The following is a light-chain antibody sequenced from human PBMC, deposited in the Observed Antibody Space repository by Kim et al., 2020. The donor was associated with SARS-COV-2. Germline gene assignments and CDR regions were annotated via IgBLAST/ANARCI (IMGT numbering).Light chain of an antibody. CDR2: KDT. V-gene: IGLV3-25*01. Sequence: VSPGRTATITCSGDSLVKKYSYRYLQKPGKEPIIMLYKDTERPSGIPERFSGSRSGTIVTLSISGVQAEEEGDYYRQSADSSDTVIFGGGTQLTVL. CDR3: QSADSSDTVI. J-gene: IGLJ2*01. CDR1: SLVKKY.